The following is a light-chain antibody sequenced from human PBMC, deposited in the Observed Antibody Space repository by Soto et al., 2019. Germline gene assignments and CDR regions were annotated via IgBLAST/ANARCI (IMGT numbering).Light chain of an antibody. CDR3: QNYGNAPNT. V-gene: IGKV1-27*01. CDR2: AAS. CDR1: QGISNY. Sequence: DIQMTQSPSSLSASVGDRVTITCRASQGISNYLAWYQQKPGKVPKLLIYAASTLQSGVPYRFIGRASGIDFTLNISRLQPEDAATYYCQNYGNAPNTFGQGTKLEIK. J-gene: IGKJ2*01.